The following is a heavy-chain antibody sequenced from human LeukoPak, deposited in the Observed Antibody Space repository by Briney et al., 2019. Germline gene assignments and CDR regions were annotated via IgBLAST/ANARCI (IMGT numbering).Heavy chain of an antibody. V-gene: IGHV5-10-1*01. J-gene: IGHJ6*02. Sequence: GESLKISCKGSGYSFTSYWISWVRQMRGKGLDWMGRIDPSDSYTNYSPSFQGHVTISADKSISTAYLQWSSLKASDTAMYYCARPPTGYSYGPDYYGMDVWGQGTLVTVSS. CDR1: GYSFTSYW. D-gene: IGHD5-18*01. CDR2: IDPSDSYT. CDR3: ARPPTGYSYGPDYYGMDV.